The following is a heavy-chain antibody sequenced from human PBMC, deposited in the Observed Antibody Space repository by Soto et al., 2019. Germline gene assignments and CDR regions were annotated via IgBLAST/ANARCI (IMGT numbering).Heavy chain of an antibody. Sequence: GGSLRLSCAASGFAFSSYGMHWVRQAPGKGLEWVAVISYDGSNKYYADSVKGRFTISRDNSKNTLYLQMNSLRAEDTAVYYCAKDLSSRVVVAASYWGQGTLVTV. CDR1: GFAFSSYG. V-gene: IGHV3-30*18. D-gene: IGHD2-15*01. CDR2: ISYDGSNK. CDR3: AKDLSSRVVVAASY. J-gene: IGHJ4*02.